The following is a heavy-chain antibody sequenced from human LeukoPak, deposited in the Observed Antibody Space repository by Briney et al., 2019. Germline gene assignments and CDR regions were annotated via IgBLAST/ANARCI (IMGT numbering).Heavy chain of an antibody. CDR1: GYTFTGYY. D-gene: IGHD4-23*01. CDR2: INPNSGGT. Sequence: ASVKVSCKASGYTFTGYYMHWVRQAPGQGLEWMGWINPNSGGTNYAQKFQGRVTMTRDTSISTAYMELSRLRSDDTAVYYCARGLFTTVADNWFDPWGQGTLVTVSS. J-gene: IGHJ5*02. CDR3: ARGLFTTVADNWFDP. V-gene: IGHV1-2*02.